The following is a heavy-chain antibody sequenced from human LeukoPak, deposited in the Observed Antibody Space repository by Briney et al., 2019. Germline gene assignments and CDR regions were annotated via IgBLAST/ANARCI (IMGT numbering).Heavy chain of an antibody. Sequence: PGGSLRLSCAASGFAFSGSAMHWVRQASGKGLEWVGRIGIKPNSYATAYASSVKGRFTVSRDDSKNTAYLLMNSLKTEDTAVYFCTKDNSPYCGGDCHSTSLDYWGQGTLVTVSS. CDR1: GFAFSGSA. J-gene: IGHJ4*02. CDR2: IGIKPNSYAT. V-gene: IGHV3-73*01. CDR3: TKDNSPYCGGDCHSTSLDY. D-gene: IGHD2-21*01.